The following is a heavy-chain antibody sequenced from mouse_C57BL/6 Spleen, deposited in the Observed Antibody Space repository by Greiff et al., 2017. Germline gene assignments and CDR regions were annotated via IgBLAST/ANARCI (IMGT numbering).Heavy chain of an antibody. D-gene: IGHD2-3*01. CDR2: IDPSDSET. CDR1: GYTFTSYW. Sequence: QVQLQQPGAELVRPGSSVKLSCKASGYTFTSYWMHWVKQRPIQGLEWIGNIDPSDSETNYNQKFKGKATFTVDKSSSTAYMQLSSLTAEDSAVYYGARAYDGYCGYFDVWGTGTTVTVSS. J-gene: IGHJ1*03. V-gene: IGHV1-52*01. CDR3: ARAYDGYCGYFDV.